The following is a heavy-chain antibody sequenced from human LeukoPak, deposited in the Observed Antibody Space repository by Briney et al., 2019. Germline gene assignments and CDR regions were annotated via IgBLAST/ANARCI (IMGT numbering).Heavy chain of an antibody. CDR3: TDKYGYDY. D-gene: IGHD6-25*01. V-gene: IGHV3-23*01. CDR2: ISGNGGDA. J-gene: IGHJ4*02. Sequence: GGSLRLSCAASGFTFSSYAMSWVRQAPGKGLEWVSTISGNGGDAYYADSVKGRFTISRDNSKNTLYLQMNSLRAEDTAVYYCTDKYGYDYWGQGTLVTVSS. CDR1: GFTFSSYA.